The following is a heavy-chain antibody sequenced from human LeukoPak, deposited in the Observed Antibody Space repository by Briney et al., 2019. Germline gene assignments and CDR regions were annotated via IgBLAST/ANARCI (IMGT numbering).Heavy chain of an antibody. CDR3: ARGEQAGLWFGDTAFHH. V-gene: IGHV1-69*01. D-gene: IGHD3-10*01. J-gene: IGHJ1*01. CDR2: IIPILGIP. Sequence: AASVKVSCKASGGTFSSYAISWVRQAPGQGLEWMGGIIPILGIPNYAQKFQGRVTITADESTSTANMELSSLRSEDTAVYYCARGEQAGLWFGDTAFHHWGQGTLVTVSS. CDR1: GGTFSSYA.